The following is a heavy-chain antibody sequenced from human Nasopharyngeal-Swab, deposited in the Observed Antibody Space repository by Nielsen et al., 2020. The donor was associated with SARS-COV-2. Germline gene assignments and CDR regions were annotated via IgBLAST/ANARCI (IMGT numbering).Heavy chain of an antibody. CDR2: ISSSSSTI. Sequence: GESLKISCAASGFTFDDYGMNWVRQAPGKGLEWVSYISSSSSTIYYADSVKGRFTISRDNAKNSLYLQMNSLRAEDTAVYYCAREKPATRLAYWGQGTLVTVSS. CDR3: AREKPATRLAY. J-gene: IGHJ4*02. D-gene: IGHD1-14*01. CDR1: GFTFDDYG. V-gene: IGHV3-48*01.